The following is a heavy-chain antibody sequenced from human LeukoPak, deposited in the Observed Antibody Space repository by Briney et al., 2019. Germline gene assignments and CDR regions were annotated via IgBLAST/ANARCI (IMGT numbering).Heavy chain of an antibody. Sequence: ASVKVSCEASGYTFTGYYIHWVRQAPGQGLEWMGWVNPNSGGTNYGQKFRGRVIMTRDTSISTAYMELSSLRSDDTAVYYCARGDGSYLLWGQGTLVTVSS. CDR3: ARGDGSYLL. V-gene: IGHV1-2*02. CDR1: GYTFTGYY. J-gene: IGHJ4*02. D-gene: IGHD1-26*01. CDR2: VNPNSGGT.